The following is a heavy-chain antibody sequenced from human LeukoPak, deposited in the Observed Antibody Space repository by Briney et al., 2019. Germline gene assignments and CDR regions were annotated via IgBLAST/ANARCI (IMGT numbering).Heavy chain of an antibody. V-gene: IGHV1-8*01. Sequence: ASVKVSCKASGYTFPLYDIHWVRQAAGRGLAWMGWMNHNSGNTGYAQKFQDRVTITTDESTSTAYMELSSLRSEHTAVYYCARGLVVVAATGWIAFDYWGQGTLVTVSS. J-gene: IGHJ4*02. CDR2: MNHNSGNT. CDR1: GYTFPLYD. D-gene: IGHD2-15*01. CDR3: ARGLVVVAATGWIAFDY.